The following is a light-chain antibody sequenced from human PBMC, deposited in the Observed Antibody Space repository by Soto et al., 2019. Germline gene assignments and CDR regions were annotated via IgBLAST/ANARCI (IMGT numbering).Light chain of an antibody. CDR3: QQFNSYPLT. J-gene: IGKJ4*01. CDR2: AAS. CDR1: QGISSY. Sequence: IQLTQSPSSLSASVGDRVTITCQASQGISSYLAWYQQAPGKAPKLLIYAASTLQSGVPSRFSGSGSGTDFTLTISSLQPEDFATYVCQQFNSYPLTFGGGTKVEIK. V-gene: IGKV1-9*01.